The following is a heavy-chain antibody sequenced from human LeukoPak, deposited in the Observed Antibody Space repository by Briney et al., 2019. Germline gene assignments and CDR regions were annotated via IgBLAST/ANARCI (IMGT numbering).Heavy chain of an antibody. Sequence: SETLSLTCAVYGGSSSGYYWSWIRQPPGKGLEWIGEINHSGSTNYNPSLKSRVTISVDTPKNQFSLKLSSVTAADTAVYYCARWVPHCSSTSCYVYYFDYWGQGTLVTVFS. CDR3: ARWVPHCSSTSCYVYYFDY. V-gene: IGHV4-34*01. J-gene: IGHJ4*02. CDR1: GGSSSGYY. CDR2: INHSGST. D-gene: IGHD2-2*01.